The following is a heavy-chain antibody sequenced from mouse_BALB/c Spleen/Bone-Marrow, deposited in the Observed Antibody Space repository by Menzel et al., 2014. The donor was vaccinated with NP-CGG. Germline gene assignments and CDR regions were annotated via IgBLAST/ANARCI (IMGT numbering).Heavy chain of an antibody. Sequence: VQLQQPGAELAKPGASVKLSCTASGFNIKDTYMHWVKQRPEQGLEWIGRIDPANGNTKYDPKFQGKATITADTSSNTAYLQLSSLTSEDTAVYYCARYYYGSSYFDYWGQGTTLTVSS. CDR2: IDPANGNT. D-gene: IGHD1-1*01. CDR1: GFNIKDTY. J-gene: IGHJ2*01. CDR3: ARYYYGSSYFDY. V-gene: IGHV14-3*02.